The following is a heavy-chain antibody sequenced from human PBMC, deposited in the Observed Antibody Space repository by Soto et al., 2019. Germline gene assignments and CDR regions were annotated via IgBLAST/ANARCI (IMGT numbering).Heavy chain of an antibody. V-gene: IGHV4-59*01. CDR1: GGSISSYY. CDR2: IYYSGST. CDR3: ARRSGRIFSGMDV. D-gene: IGHD3-10*01. Sequence: SETLSLTCTVSGGSISSYYWSWIRQPPGKGLEWIGYIYYSGSTNYNPSLKSRVTISVDTSKNQFSLKLSSVTAADTAVYYCARRSGRIFSGMDVWGQGTTVTVSS. J-gene: IGHJ6*02.